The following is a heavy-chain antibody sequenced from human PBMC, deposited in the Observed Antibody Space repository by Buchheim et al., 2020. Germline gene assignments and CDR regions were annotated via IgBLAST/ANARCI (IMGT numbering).Heavy chain of an antibody. Sequence: EVQLVESGGGLVQPGGSLRLSCAASGFAFSTYSMNWVRQAPGKGLEWVSYISHSSSSIYYADSVKGRFTISRDSAKNSLYLQMNSLRDEDTAVYYCARGRIITPDFGMDVWGQGTT. CDR2: ISHSSSSI. D-gene: IGHD3-16*01. V-gene: IGHV3-48*02. CDR3: ARGRIITPDFGMDV. J-gene: IGHJ6*02. CDR1: GFAFSTYS.